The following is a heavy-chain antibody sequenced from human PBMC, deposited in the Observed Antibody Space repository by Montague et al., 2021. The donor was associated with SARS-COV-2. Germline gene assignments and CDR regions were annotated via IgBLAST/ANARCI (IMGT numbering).Heavy chain of an antibody. D-gene: IGHD3-16*01. J-gene: IGHJ4*02. CDR1: GGSISRYF. CDR3: ARVTLGGRDGRTRQYDGLDS. Sequence: SETLSLTCTVSGGSISRYFWNWIRQTPGKGLERMGYVHDIESSIYNPSLQSRITILLDTPKNQFSLRLNAVTAADTAGYYCARVTLGGRDGRTRQYDGLDSWGQGILVTVSS. V-gene: IGHV4-59*01. CDR2: VHDIESS.